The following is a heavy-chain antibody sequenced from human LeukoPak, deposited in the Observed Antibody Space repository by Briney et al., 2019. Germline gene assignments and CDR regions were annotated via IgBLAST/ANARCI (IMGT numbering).Heavy chain of an antibody. Sequence: SETLSLTCTVSGGSISSHYWSWIRQPPGKGLEWIGYIYYSGSTNYNPSLKSRVTISVDTSKNQFSLKLSSVTAADTAVYYCARVPRDGYIYGAWFNPWGQGTLVTVSS. CDR2: IYYSGST. CDR1: GGSISSHY. J-gene: IGHJ5*02. V-gene: IGHV4-59*11. D-gene: IGHD5-24*01. CDR3: ARVPRDGYIYGAWFNP.